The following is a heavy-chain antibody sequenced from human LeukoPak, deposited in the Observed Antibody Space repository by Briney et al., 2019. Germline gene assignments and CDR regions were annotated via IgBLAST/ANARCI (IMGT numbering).Heavy chain of an antibody. CDR3: AQRDPLNGIDV. CDR2: IYWDDDK. Sequence: SDPTLVKPTQTLTLTCTFSGFSLTTSGVSVGWIRQPPGKALEWLALIYWDDDKRYSPSLKSRLTITKDTSKNQVVLTLTHVDPADTGTYYCAQRDPLNGIDVWGQGTTVTVSS. D-gene: IGHD3-9*01. CDR1: GFSLTTSGVS. J-gene: IGHJ6*02. V-gene: IGHV2-5*02.